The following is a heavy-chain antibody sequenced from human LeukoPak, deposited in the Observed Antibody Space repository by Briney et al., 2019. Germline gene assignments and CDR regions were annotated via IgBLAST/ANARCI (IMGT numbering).Heavy chain of an antibody. J-gene: IGHJ5*02. CDR2: ISSSSNAI. D-gene: IGHD2-2*02. V-gene: IGHV3-48*04. Sequence: GGSLRLSCAASGFTFSDYIMNWVRQAPGKGLEWISYISSSSNAIYYADSVKGRFTISRDNARNSLYLQMNSLRVEDTAVYYCARAVVPAAIGWFDPWGQGTLVTVSS. CDR3: ARAVVPAAIGWFDP. CDR1: GFTFSDYI.